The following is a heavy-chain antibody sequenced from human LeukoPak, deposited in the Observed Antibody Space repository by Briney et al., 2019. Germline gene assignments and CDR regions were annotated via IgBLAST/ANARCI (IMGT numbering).Heavy chain of an antibody. CDR2: ISGSGGST. D-gene: IGHD5-12*01. V-gene: IGHV3-23*01. Sequence: PGGSLRLSCAASGFTFSSYAMSWVRQAPGKGLEWVSAISGSGGSTYYADSVKGRFTISRDNSKNTLYLQMNSLRAEDTAVYYCAKGGYEKVSGYYYYMDVWGKGTTVTISS. CDR3: AKGGYEKVSGYYYYMDV. J-gene: IGHJ6*03. CDR1: GFTFSSYA.